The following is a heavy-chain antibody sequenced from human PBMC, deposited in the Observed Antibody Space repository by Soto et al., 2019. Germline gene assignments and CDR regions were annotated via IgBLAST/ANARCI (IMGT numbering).Heavy chain of an antibody. V-gene: IGHV1-18*01. J-gene: IGHJ4*02. CDR3: ARDLYPLAYYFDY. CDR2: ISGHNGNT. Sequence: QVQLVQSGAEVKKPGASVKVSCKASGYTFTNHGISWVRQAPGQGLEWWGWISGHNGNTKYAQRLQGRVTMTTDTSTSTAYMELRSLKSDDPAVYYCARDLYPLAYYFDYWGQGTLVTVSS. CDR1: GYTFTNHG.